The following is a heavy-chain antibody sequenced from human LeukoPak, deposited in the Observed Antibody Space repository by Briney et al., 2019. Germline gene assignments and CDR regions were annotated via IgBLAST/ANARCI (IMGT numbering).Heavy chain of an antibody. CDR3: ARDPLGDSTYYFGY. Sequence: GGSLRLSCAASGFTFSSYAMHWVRQAPGKGLEWVAVISYDGSNKYYADSVKGRFTISRDNSKNTLYLQMNSLRAEDTAVYYCARDPLGDSTYYFGYWGQGTLVTVSS. D-gene: IGHD2-21*01. V-gene: IGHV3-30*04. CDR1: GFTFSSYA. J-gene: IGHJ4*02. CDR2: ISYDGSNK.